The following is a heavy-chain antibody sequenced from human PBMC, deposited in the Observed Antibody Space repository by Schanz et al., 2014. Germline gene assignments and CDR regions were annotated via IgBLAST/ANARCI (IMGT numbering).Heavy chain of an antibody. CDR2: ISVYNHNK. D-gene: IGHD3-3*01. CDR1: GYTFTTYA. J-gene: IGHJ4*02. CDR3: ARDRRFFDRDDLYYFDS. V-gene: IGHV1-18*01. Sequence: QVQLVQSGAEVKKPGASVRVSCKASGYTFTTYAMSRVRQAPGQGLEWMGWISVYNHNKEYDQKFQGRVTMTTDTSTSTAYMALTDLRSDDTAVYYCARDRRFFDRDDLYYFDSWGQGTLVTVSS.